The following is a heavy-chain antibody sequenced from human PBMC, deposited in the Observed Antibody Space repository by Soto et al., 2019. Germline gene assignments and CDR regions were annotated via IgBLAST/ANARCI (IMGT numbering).Heavy chain of an antibody. CDR3: ARDGRAMNDY. J-gene: IGHJ4*02. Sequence: EVQLVESGGGLVQPGGSLRLSFAASGFTFSTYARQWVRQAPGKGLEFVSSISSNGGTTNYAYSVKGRFTISRDNSRDTLYLQMGSLRPEDMAVYYCARDGRAMNDYWGQGTLVTVSS. CDR1: GFTFSTYA. CDR2: ISSNGGTT. V-gene: IGHV3-64*01. D-gene: IGHD5-18*01.